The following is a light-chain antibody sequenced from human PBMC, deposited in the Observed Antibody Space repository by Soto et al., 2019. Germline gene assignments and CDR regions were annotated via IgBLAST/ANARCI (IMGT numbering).Light chain of an antibody. J-gene: IGLJ2*01. CDR1: NLGDKY. Sequence: SYELTQPPSVSVSPGQTASITCSGDNLGDKYACWYQQKPGQSPVLVIYQDTKRPSGIPERFSGSNSGNTATLTVSGTQAMDEADYYCQAWDSSTEDVVFGGGTKVTVL. V-gene: IGLV3-1*01. CDR2: QDT. CDR3: QAWDSSTEDVV.